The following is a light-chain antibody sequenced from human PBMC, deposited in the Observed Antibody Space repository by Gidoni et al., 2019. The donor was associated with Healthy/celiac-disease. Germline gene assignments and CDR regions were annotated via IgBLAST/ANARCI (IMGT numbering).Light chain of an antibody. CDR1: QAISNY. V-gene: IGKV1-33*01. Sequence: DIQMTQSPSSLSASVGDRVTITCQASQAISNYLNWYQQKPGKAPKLLIYDAYNLATGVPSRFSESGSGTDFTLTISSLQPDDIATYYCQQYDNLPLYTFGQGTKLEIK. J-gene: IGKJ2*01. CDR3: QQYDNLPLYT. CDR2: DAY.